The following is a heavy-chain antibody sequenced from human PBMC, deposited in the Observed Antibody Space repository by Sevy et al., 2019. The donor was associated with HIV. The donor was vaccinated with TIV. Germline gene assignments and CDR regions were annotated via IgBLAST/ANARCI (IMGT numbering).Heavy chain of an antibody. CDR1: GFTFSSYS. CDR3: ARDQQREQQLVHWYYYYGMDV. J-gene: IGHJ6*02. V-gene: IGHV3-48*01. Sequence: GGSLRLSCAASGFTFSSYSMNWVRQAPGKGLEWVSYISSSSSTIYYADSVKGRVTTTRDNARNSLYLQRNRLRAEDTAVDYCARDQQREQQLVHWYYYYGMDVWGQGTTVTVSS. D-gene: IGHD6-13*01. CDR2: ISSSSSTI.